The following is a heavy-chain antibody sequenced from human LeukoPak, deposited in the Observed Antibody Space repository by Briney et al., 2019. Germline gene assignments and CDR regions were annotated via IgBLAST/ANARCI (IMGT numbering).Heavy chain of an antibody. Sequence: GGSLRLSCAASGFTFSSYAMSWVRQAPGKGLEWVAALSNSGGSTYYADSAKGRFTISRDNSKNTLYLQMNSLRAEDTAVYYCAKEYNSGWYGRYYFDYWGQGTLVTVSS. D-gene: IGHD6-19*01. CDR3: AKEYNSGWYGRYYFDY. V-gene: IGHV3-23*01. J-gene: IGHJ4*02. CDR2: LSNSGGST. CDR1: GFTFSSYA.